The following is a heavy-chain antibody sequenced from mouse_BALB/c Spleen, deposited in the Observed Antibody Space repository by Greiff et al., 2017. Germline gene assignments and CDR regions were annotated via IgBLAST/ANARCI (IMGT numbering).Heavy chain of an antibody. D-gene: IGHD1-1*01. CDR2: IWAGGST. V-gene: IGHV2-9*02. J-gene: IGHJ4*01. Sequence: QVHVKQSGPGLVAPSQSLSITCTVSGFSLTSYGVHWVRQPPGKGLEWLGVIWAGGSTNYNSALMSRLSISKDNSKSQVFLKMNSLQTDDTAMYYCARAYYYGSSYVRYAMDYWGQGTSVTVSS. CDR3: ARAYYYGSSYVRYAMDY. CDR1: GFSLTSYG.